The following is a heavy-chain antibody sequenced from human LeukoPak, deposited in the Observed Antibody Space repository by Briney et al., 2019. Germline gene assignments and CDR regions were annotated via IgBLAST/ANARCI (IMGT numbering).Heavy chain of an antibody. D-gene: IGHD6-13*01. V-gene: IGHV4-34*01. CDR1: GGSFSGYY. J-gene: IGHJ6*02. CDR3: ARESSSWYWDYYYYGMDV. CDR2: INHSGST. Sequence: WETLSLTCAVYGGSFSGYYWSWIRQPPGKGLEWIGEINHSGSTNYNPSLKSRVTISVDTSKNQFSLKLSSVTAADTAVYYCARESSSWYWDYYYYGMDVWGQGTTVTVSS.